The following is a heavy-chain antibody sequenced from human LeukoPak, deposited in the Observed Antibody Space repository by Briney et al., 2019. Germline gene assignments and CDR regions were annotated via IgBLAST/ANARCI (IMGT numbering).Heavy chain of an antibody. V-gene: IGHV3-48*04. Sequence: GGSLRLSCAASGFTFSAYAMAWVRQAPGKGLECVSHITTGGSSIFHADSVKGRFTISRDNAKNSLYLQMNSLRAEDAAVYYCARVRYDSGWYDYWGQGALVTVSS. CDR2: ITTGGSSI. J-gene: IGHJ4*02. CDR1: GFTFSAYA. CDR3: ARVRYDSGWYDY. D-gene: IGHD6-19*01.